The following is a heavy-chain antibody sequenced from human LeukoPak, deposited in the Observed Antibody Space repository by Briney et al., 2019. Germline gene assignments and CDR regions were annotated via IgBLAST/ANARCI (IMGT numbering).Heavy chain of an antibody. V-gene: IGHV3-11*01. CDR1: GFTFSDYY. D-gene: IGHD3-3*01. CDR2: ISSSGSTI. J-gene: IGHJ4*02. Sequence: GGSLRLYCAASGFTFSDYYMSWIRQAPGKGLEWVSYISSSGSTIYYADSVEGRFTISRDNAKNSLYLQMNSLRAEDTAVYYCARDPPQFSSYYDFWSGYLGYWGQGTLVTVSS. CDR3: ARDPPQFSSYYDFWSGYLGY.